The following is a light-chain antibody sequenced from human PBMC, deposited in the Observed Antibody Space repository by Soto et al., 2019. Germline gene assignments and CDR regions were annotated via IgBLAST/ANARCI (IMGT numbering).Light chain of an antibody. Sequence: EIVLTQSPATLSLSPGERATLSCRASQSVSSYLAWYPQKPGQAPRLLIYDASNRATGIPARFSGSGSGTDFTLTISSLEPEEFAVYYCQQRGAFGGGTKVEIK. CDR1: QSVSSY. CDR2: DAS. J-gene: IGKJ4*01. V-gene: IGKV3-11*01. CDR3: QQRGA.